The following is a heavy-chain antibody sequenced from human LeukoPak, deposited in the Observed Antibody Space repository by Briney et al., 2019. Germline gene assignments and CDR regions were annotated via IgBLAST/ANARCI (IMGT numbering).Heavy chain of an antibody. J-gene: IGHJ2*01. CDR2: ISSSSSYI. V-gene: IGHV3-21*01. Sequence: GGSLRLSCAASGFTFSSYSMNWVRQAPGKGLEWVSSISSSSSYIYYADSVKGRFTISRDNARNSLYRQMNSLRAEDTAVYYCARALYRQHIVVVNAKNYWYFDLWGRGTLVTVSS. D-gene: IGHD2-21*01. CDR3: ARALYRQHIVVVNAKNYWYFDL. CDR1: GFTFSSYS.